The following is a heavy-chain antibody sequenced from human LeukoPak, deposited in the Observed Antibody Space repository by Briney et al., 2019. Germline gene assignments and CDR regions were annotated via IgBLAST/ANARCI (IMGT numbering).Heavy chain of an antibody. CDR1: GFTFSRYS. D-gene: IGHD2-21*02. Sequence: GGSLRLSCAASGFTFSRYSMNWVRQAPGQGLEWVSSISSDSSFIYYGDSVKGRFTISRDNAKNSLYLQMNSLRAEDTAVYYCARTYCGGDCSGNYYFDYWGQGTLVTVSS. J-gene: IGHJ4*02. CDR2: ISSDSSFI. CDR3: ARTYCGGDCSGNYYFDY. V-gene: IGHV3-21*04.